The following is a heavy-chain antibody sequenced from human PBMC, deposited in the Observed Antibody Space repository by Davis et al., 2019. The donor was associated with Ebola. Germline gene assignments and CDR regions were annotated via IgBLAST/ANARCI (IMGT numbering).Heavy chain of an antibody. D-gene: IGHD1-26*01. CDR2: IYYSGST. J-gene: IGHJ3*02. V-gene: IGHV4-59*01. CDR3: ARVGGLGSSYLEAFDI. CDR1: GGSISSYY. Sequence: SETLSLTCTVSGGSISSYYWSWIRQPPGKGLEWIGYIYYSGSTNYNPSLKSRITISLDAPKDQFSLKLTSVTAADTAKYFCARVGGLGSSYLEAFDIWGQGTMVTVFS.